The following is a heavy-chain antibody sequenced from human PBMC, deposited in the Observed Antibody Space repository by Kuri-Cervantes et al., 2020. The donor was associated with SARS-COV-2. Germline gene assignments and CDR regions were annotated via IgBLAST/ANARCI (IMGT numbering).Heavy chain of an antibody. D-gene: IGHD5-12*01. J-gene: IGHJ4*02. CDR1: GFTFSSYA. CDR3: ARGESGYDPFDY. V-gene: IGHV3-64*04. Sequence: GGSLRLSCSASGFTFSSYAMHWVRQAPGKGLEYASAISSNGGSTYYADSVKGRFTISRDNSKNTLYLQMNSLRAEDTAVYYCARGESGYDPFDYWGQGTLVTVSS. CDR2: ISSNGGST.